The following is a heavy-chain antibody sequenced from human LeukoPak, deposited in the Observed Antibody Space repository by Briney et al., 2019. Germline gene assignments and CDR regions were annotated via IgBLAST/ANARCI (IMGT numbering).Heavy chain of an antibody. J-gene: IGHJ4*02. CDR1: GGSISSSNW. CDR3: ARDSPPYGGWFDY. Sequence: SGTLSLTCAVSGGSISSSNWWSWVRQPPGKGLEWIGEIYHSGSTNYNPSLKSRVTISVDKSKNQFSLKLSSVTAADTAVYYCARDSPPYGGWFDYWGQGTLVTVSS. D-gene: IGHD4-23*01. CDR2: IYHSGST. V-gene: IGHV4-4*02.